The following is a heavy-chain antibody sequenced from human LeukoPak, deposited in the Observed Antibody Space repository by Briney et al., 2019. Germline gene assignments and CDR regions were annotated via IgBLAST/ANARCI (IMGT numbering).Heavy chain of an antibody. CDR3: ARDVGATPIDY. V-gene: IGHV3-21*01. CDR1: GFTFSSYS. Sequence: GGSLRLSCAASGFTFSSYSMNWVRQAPGKGLEWVSSISSSSSYIYYADSVKGRFTISRDNAKNSLYLQMNGLRAEDTAVYYCARDVGATPIDYWGQGTLVTVSS. J-gene: IGHJ4*02. CDR2: ISSSSSYI. D-gene: IGHD1-26*01.